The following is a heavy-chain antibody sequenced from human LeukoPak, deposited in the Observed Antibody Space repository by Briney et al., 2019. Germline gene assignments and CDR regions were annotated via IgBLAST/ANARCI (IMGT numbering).Heavy chain of an antibody. Sequence: SETLSLTCTVSGGSISSYYWSWIRQPPGKGLERIVYIYYSRSTNYKPSLKSRVTISVDTSKNQFSLKLSSVTDADTAVYYCARHTKYSSSWYSFDYWGQGTLVTVSS. V-gene: IGHV4-59*08. J-gene: IGHJ4*02. CDR1: GGSISSYY. D-gene: IGHD6-13*01. CDR3: ARHTKYSSSWYSFDY. CDR2: IYYSRST.